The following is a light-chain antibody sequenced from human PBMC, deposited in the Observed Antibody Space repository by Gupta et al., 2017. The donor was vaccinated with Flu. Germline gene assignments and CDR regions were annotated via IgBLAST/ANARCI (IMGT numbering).Light chain of an antibody. V-gene: IGKV1-39*01. CDR1: QSITGY. J-gene: IGKJ1*01. CDR2: ATT. Sequence: PASLSASIGDRVTITCRASQSITGYLNWYQQSPGKAPRLLIYATTTLQSGVPSRFSGSGFGTDFTLTISSLQPEDFTTYYCQQSHTIPWTFGQGTKVEIK. CDR3: QQSHTIPWT.